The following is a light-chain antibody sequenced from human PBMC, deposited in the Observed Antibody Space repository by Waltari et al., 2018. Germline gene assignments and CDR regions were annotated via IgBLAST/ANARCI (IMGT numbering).Light chain of an antibody. CDR1: QSVSSN. J-gene: IGKJ1*01. V-gene: IGKV3-15*01. Sequence: EIVMTQSPATLSVSPGERATLSCRASQSVSSNLAWYQQKPGQAPRLLIYGASTRATGSPARFSGSGSGTEFTLTISSLQSEDFAVYYCQQYNNWPGGTFGQGTKVEIK. CDR3: QQYNNWPGGT. CDR2: GAS.